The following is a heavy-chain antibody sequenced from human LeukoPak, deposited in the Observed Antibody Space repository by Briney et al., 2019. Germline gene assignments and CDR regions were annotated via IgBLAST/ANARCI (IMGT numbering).Heavy chain of an antibody. D-gene: IGHD4-17*01. J-gene: IGHJ4*02. CDR3: AGDDYGPAAY. CDR2: MNQDGSTK. Sequence: GGSLRLSCAASGFTFNNYWMSWVRQAPGKGLEWVANMNQDGSTKYYVGSVKGRFTISRDNSKNSLYLQMNSLTVDDTAVYYCAGDDYGPAAYGGQGTLVTVSS. V-gene: IGHV3-7*01. CDR1: GFTFNNYW.